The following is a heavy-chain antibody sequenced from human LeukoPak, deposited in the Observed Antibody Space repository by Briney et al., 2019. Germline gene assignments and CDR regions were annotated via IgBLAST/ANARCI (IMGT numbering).Heavy chain of an antibody. J-gene: IGHJ6*03. V-gene: IGHV3-66*01. Sequence: GGSLRLSCAASGFTVSSNYMSWVRQAPGKGLEWFSVIYSGGSTYYADSVKGRFTISRDNAKNSLYLQMNSLRAEDTAVYYCARYPFTYYDFWSGSPGYYYYMDVWGKGTTVTVSS. CDR3: ARYPFTYYDFWSGSPGYYYYMDV. CDR1: GFTVSSNY. D-gene: IGHD3-3*01. CDR2: IYSGGST.